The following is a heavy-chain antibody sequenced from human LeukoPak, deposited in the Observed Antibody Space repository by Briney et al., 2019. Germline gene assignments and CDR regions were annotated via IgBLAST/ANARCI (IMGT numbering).Heavy chain of an antibody. CDR1: GFTFNSYS. CDR2: ISSGSSYI. V-gene: IGHV3-21*01. CDR3: ARENRRYSGITAERAFDI. J-gene: IGHJ3*02. D-gene: IGHD1-26*01. Sequence: GGSLRLSCAASGFTFNSYSMNWVRQAPGKGLEWVSSISSGSSYIYYADSVKGRFTISRDNAKNSLYLQMNSLRAEDTAVYYCARENRRYSGITAERAFDIWGQGTMVTVSS.